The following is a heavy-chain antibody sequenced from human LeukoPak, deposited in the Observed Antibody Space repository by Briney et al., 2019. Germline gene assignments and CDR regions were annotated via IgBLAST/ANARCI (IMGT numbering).Heavy chain of an antibody. CDR3: ARAGDYDFWSGYSLDP. D-gene: IGHD3-3*01. Sequence: GGSLRLSFAASGFTFSVYYMSWIGQAPGKGLEWLSYISSSGNTIYYADSVKGRFTISRDNAKNSLFLQMNSLRAEDTAMYYCARAGDYDFWSGYSLDPWGQGTLVTVSS. CDR2: ISSSGNTI. V-gene: IGHV3-11*04. CDR1: GFTFSVYY. J-gene: IGHJ5*02.